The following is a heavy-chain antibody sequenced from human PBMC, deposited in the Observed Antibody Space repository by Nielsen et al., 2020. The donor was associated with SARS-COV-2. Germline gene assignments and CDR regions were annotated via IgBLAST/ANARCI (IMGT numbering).Heavy chain of an antibody. CDR1: GFTFSSYA. V-gene: IGHV3-23*01. D-gene: IGHD5/OR15-5a*01. J-gene: IGHJ3*02. Sequence: GGSLRLSCAASGFTFSSYAMSWVRQAPGKGLEWVSAISGSGGSTYYADSAKGRFTISRDNSKNTLYLQMNSLRAEDTAVYYCAKGLRGPDAFDIWGQGTMVTVSS. CDR3: AKGLRGPDAFDI. CDR2: ISGSGGST.